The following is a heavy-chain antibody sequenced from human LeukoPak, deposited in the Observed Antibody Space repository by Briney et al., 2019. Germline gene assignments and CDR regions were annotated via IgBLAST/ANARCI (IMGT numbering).Heavy chain of an antibody. D-gene: IGHD2-15*01. J-gene: IGHJ4*02. CDR3: AREPHCSGGSCYSGDYFDY. V-gene: IGHV3-21*03. CDR1: GFTFSTYS. CDR2: TSRSSRYI. Sequence: PGGSLRLSCAASGFTFSTYSMNWVRQAPGKGLEWVSSTSRSSRYIYYADSVKGRFTISRDNAKNSLYLQMNSLRAEDAAVYYCAREPHCSGGSCYSGDYFDYWGQGTLVTVSS.